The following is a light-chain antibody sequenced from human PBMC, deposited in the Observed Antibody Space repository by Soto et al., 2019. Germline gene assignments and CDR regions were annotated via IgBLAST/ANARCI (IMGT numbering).Light chain of an antibody. CDR1: QRVSSS. CDR3: QQYNNWPPMT. Sequence: MHAPGTLCLAPGERATVSCRVHQRVSSSLAWYEQKLGEAPRRLIYGASTRATGIPARFSGSGSGTEFTLTISSLQSEDFAVYYCQQYNNWPPMTFGQGTRLEIK. V-gene: IGKV3-15*01. CDR2: GAS. J-gene: IGKJ5*01.